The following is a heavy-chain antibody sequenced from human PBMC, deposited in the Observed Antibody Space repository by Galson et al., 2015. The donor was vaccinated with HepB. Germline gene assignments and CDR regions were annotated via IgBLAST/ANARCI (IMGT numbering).Heavy chain of an antibody. Sequence: SLRLSCAASGFTVSSNYMSWVRQAPGKGLEWVSVIYSGGSTYYADSVKGRSTISRHNSKNTLYLQMNSLRAEDTAVYYCARSPRIYGDYVNGMDVWGQGTTVTVSS. CDR3: ARSPRIYGDYVNGMDV. D-gene: IGHD4-17*01. CDR2: IYSGGST. V-gene: IGHV3-53*04. J-gene: IGHJ6*02. CDR1: GFTVSSNY.